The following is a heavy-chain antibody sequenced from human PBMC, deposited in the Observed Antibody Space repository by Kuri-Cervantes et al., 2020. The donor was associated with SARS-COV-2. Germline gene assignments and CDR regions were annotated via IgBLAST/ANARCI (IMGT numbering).Heavy chain of an antibody. J-gene: IGHJ5*02. D-gene: IGHD2-8*01. CDR2: IKQDGSEK. Sequence: GESLKISCAASGFTFSYYWMSWVRQAPGKGLEWVANIKQDGSEKYYVDSVKGRFTISRDNAKNSLYLQMNSLRAEDTAVYYCARARGYCTNGVCYLWFDPWGQGTLVTVSS. V-gene: IGHV3-7*03. CDR1: GFTFSYYW. CDR3: ARARGYCTNGVCYLWFDP.